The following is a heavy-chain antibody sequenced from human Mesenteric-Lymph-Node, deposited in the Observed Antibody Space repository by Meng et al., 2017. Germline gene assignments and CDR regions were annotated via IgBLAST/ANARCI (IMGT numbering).Heavy chain of an antibody. CDR1: GASISSYY. CDR2: IHYTGTT. V-gene: IGHV4-59*12. Sequence: QVRVKEPARGLVKPSATLSLSCAVSGASISSYYWSWIRQPPGKGLEWIGYIHYTGTTNYNPSLKSRVTMSVDTSKNQFSLQMNSVTAADTAVYYCARADKVRFDYWGQGTLVTVSS. J-gene: IGHJ4*02. CDR3: ARADKVRFDY.